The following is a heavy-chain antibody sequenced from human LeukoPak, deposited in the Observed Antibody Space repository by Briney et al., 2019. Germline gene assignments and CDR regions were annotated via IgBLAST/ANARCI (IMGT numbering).Heavy chain of an antibody. Sequence: SGGSLRLSCAASGFTFSNYAMSWVRQAPGKGLEWVSGISGTSGTINYAAPVKGRFTISRDNSKNTLYPQMNSLRVDDMAVYYCAKRLGDPRAFDYWGQGTLVTVSS. V-gene: IGHV3-23*01. J-gene: IGHJ4*02. CDR1: GFTFSNYA. CDR2: ISGTSGTI. CDR3: AKRLGDPRAFDY. D-gene: IGHD2-21*02.